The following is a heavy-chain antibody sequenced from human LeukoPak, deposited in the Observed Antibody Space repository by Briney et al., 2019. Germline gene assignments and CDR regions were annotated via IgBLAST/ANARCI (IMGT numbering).Heavy chain of an antibody. CDR3: ARVRSYYFDY. CDR2: ISWDGGST. CDR1: GFTFDDYA. J-gene: IGHJ4*02. V-gene: IGHV3-43D*03. Sequence: GGSLRLSCAASGFTFDDYAMHWVRQAPGKGLEWVSLISWDGGSTYYADSVKGRFTISRDNAKNSLYLQMNSLRAEDTAVYYCARVRSYYFDYWGQGTLVTVSS.